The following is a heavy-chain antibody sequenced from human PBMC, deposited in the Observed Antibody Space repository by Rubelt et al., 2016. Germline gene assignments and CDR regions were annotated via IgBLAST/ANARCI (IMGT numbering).Heavy chain of an antibody. J-gene: IGHJ4*02. CDR1: GFSLSTSGVG. D-gene: IGHD3-10*01. CDR2: IYWDDDK. Sequence: QITLKESGPTLVKPTQTLTLTCTFSGFSLSTSGVGVGWIRQPPGKALEWLALIYWDDDKRYSPSRKSRLTITKDTHKNQVGLTMPHLDPLAPAPYYCSHSPERSGHYFDYWGPGTLVTVSS. CDR3: SHSPERSGHYFDY. V-gene: IGHV2-5*02.